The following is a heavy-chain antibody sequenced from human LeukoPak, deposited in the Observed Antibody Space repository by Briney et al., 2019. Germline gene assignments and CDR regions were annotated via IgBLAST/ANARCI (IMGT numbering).Heavy chain of an antibody. CDR1: GGSFSGYY. D-gene: IGHD2-8*01. V-gene: IGHV4-34*01. J-gene: IGHJ5*02. CDR3: AGGPYFNNWFDP. CDR2: INHSGST. Sequence: SETLSLTCAVYGGSFSGYYWSWIRQPPGKGLEWIGEINHSGSTNYNPSLKSRVTMSVDTSKNQFSLKLSSVTAADTAVYYCAGGPYFNNWFDPWGQGTLVTVSS.